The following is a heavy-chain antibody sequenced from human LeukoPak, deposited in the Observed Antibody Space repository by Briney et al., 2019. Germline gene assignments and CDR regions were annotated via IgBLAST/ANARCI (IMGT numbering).Heavy chain of an antibody. Sequence: VASVKVSCKASGYTFTGYYMHWVRQAPGQGPEWMGWINPNSGGTNYEQNFQGRVTMTRDTSISTAYMELSRLKSDDTAVYYCARDPLVSSSGWTNTFDYWGQGSLVTVSS. V-gene: IGHV1-2*02. CDR3: ARDPLVSSSGWTNTFDY. J-gene: IGHJ4*02. D-gene: IGHD6-19*01. CDR1: GYTFTGYY. CDR2: INPNSGGT.